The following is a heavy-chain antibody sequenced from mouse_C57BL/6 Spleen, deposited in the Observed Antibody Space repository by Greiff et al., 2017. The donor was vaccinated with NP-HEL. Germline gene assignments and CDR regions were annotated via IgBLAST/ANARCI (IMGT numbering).Heavy chain of an antibody. CDR3: ARTYYYGSFYFDY. J-gene: IGHJ2*01. CDR1: GFTFSDYG. V-gene: IGHV5-17*01. CDR2: ISSGSSTI. D-gene: IGHD1-1*01. Sequence: EVQVVESGGGLVKPGGSLKLSCAASGFTFSDYGMHWVRQAPEKGLEWVAYISSGSSTIYYADTVKGRFTISRDNAKNTLFLQMTSLRSEDTAMYYCARTYYYGSFYFDYWGQGTTLTVSS.